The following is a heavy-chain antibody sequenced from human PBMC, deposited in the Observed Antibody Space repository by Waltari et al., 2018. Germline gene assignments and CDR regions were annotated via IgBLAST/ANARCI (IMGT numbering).Heavy chain of an antibody. CDR1: GFTFSNAW. D-gene: IGHD2-15*01. CDR2: MKIKANGETT. J-gene: IGHJ4*02. Sequence: EVQLVESGGGLVKPGGSLRLSCAASGFTFSNAWMNWVRQAPGKGVEWVALMKIKANGETTDYAAPVRGRFTISRDDSKNTLYLQMNSLKTEDAAVYYCTTGSVEGYWGQGTLVTVSS. CDR3: TTGSVEGY. V-gene: IGHV3-15*01.